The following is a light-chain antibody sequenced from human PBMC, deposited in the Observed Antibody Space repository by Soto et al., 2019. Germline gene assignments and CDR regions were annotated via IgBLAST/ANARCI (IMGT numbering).Light chain of an antibody. J-gene: IGLJ2*01. V-gene: IGLV2-8*01. Sequence: QSALTKPHSASGSPGQSVTISCTGTSSDVGGHNYVSWYQQRPGKAPKLIIYEVTPRPSGVSDRFSGSKSGNTATLTVSGLQAEDEADYHCSSYAGINTLVFGGGTQLTVL. CDR2: EVT. CDR1: SSDVGGHNY. CDR3: SSYAGINTLV.